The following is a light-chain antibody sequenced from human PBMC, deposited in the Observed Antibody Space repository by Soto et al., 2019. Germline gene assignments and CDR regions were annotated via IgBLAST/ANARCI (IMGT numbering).Light chain of an antibody. CDR2: PAS. V-gene: IGKV1-8*01. CDR3: QQYYSYPWT. J-gene: IGKJ1*01. CDR1: QGISTY. Sequence: AIQMTHSPSPFSASTGDRVPIPCRASQGISTYLAWYQQKPGKAPKLPLYPASPLQSGVPLRFCGSGSGTGFTPAISCLQCEEFASYYCQQYYSYPWTLGQGTKV.